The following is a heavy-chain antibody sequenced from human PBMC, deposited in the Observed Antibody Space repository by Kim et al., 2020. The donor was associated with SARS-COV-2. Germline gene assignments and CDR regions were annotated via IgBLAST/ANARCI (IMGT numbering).Heavy chain of an antibody. V-gene: IGHV3-23*01. D-gene: IGHD3-22*01. Sequence: RLTIARDNSKNTLYLQMNSLRAEDTAVYYCAKVSEAQSYYYDSSGYYFDYWGQGTLVTVSS. CDR3: AKVSEAQSYYYDSSGYYFDY. J-gene: IGHJ4*02.